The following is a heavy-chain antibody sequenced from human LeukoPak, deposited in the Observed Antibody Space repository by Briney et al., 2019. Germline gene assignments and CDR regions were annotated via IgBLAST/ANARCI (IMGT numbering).Heavy chain of an antibody. Sequence: SETLSLTCTVSGDSITSGYYWGWIRQPPGKGLEWIGSIHHSGSTYYNPSLKSRVTKSVDTSKNQFSLKLSSVTAADTAVYYCARAPAGLRGYGHLGYWGQGTLVSVSS. CDR2: IHHSGST. CDR1: GDSITSGYY. V-gene: IGHV4-38-2*02. CDR3: ARAPAGLRGYGHLGY. J-gene: IGHJ4*02. D-gene: IGHD5-12*01.